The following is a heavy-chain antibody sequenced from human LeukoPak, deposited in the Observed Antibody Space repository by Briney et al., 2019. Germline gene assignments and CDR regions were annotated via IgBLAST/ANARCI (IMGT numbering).Heavy chain of an antibody. V-gene: IGHV5-51*01. CDR1: GFAISDYW. Sequence: GESLKISCKGSGFAISDYWIAWVRQMPGKGLEWMGIVFPDDSDTTYSPSLPGLVTFSADKSIRTVYLQWSSLRASDTAMYYCAKYDNSGYIDDWGQGTLVTVSS. CDR3: AKYDNSGYIDD. D-gene: IGHD1-26*01. J-gene: IGHJ4*02. CDR2: VFPDDSDT.